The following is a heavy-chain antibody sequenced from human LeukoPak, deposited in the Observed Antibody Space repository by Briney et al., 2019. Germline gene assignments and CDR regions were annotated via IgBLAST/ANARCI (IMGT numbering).Heavy chain of an antibody. D-gene: IGHD1-26*01. J-gene: IGHJ3*02. CDR3: VRERSGTSSDGFDI. Sequence: RLGGSLRLSCAGSGFTFSNYEMRWVRQVAGGGLEWVSAIGIGGDTFYTGSVKGRFTISRENAKNSFFLQMNSLSAGDTALYYCVRERSGTSSDGFDIWGQGTMVTVSS. CDR2: IGIGGDT. CDR1: GFTFSNYE. V-gene: IGHV3-13*01.